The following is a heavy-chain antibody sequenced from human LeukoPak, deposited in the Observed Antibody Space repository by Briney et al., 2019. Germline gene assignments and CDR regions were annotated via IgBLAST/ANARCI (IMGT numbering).Heavy chain of an antibody. CDR2: ISYDGSNK. D-gene: IGHD6-19*01. V-gene: IGHV3-30*04. J-gene: IGHJ4*02. CDR3: ARILSGWIDC. CDR1: GFTFSSYA. Sequence: GGSLRLSCAASGFTFSSYAMHWVRQAPGKGLEWVAVISYDGSNKYYADSVKGRFTISRDNAKNTLYLQMNSLRAEDTAVYYCARILSGWIDCWGQGTLVTVSS.